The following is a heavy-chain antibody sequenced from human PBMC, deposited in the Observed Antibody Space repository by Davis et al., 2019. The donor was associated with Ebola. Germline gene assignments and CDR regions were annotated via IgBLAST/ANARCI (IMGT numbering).Heavy chain of an antibody. CDR3: AKDAKEMATKDWDYYYGMDV. V-gene: IGHV3-7*01. CDR2: IKQDASEK. CDR1: GFTFSGHW. Sequence: PGGSLRLSCAASGFTFSGHWMGWVRQAPGKGLEWVANIKQDASEKTYVDSVKGRFTISRDNSKNTLYLQMNSLRAEDTAVYYCAKDAKEMATKDWDYYYGMDVWGQGTTVSVSS. J-gene: IGHJ6*02. D-gene: IGHD5-24*01.